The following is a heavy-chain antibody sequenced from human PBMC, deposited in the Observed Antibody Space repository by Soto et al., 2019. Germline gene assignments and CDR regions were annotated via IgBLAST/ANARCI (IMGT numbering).Heavy chain of an antibody. D-gene: IGHD2-2*01. CDR3: ASWGSTGCLSCYYYGMDV. CDR2: IDPSDSYT. CDR1: GYSFTSYW. Sequence: GESLKISCKGSGYSFTSYWISWVRQMPGKGLEWMGRIDPSDSYTNYSPSFQGHVTISADKSISTAYLQWSSLKASDTAMYYCASWGSTGCLSCYYYGMDVWGQGTTVTVSS. V-gene: IGHV5-10-1*01. J-gene: IGHJ6*02.